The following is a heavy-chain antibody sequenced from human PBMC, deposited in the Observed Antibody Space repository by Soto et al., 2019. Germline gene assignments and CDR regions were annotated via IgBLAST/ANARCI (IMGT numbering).Heavy chain of an antibody. J-gene: IGHJ4*02. D-gene: IGHD3-22*01. CDR2: IKSKTDGGTT. CDR1: GFTFSNAW. V-gene: IGHV3-15*01. CDR3: TTVFQGYYYDSSGYTN. Sequence: EVQLVESGGGLVKPGGSLRLSCAASGFTFSNAWMSWVRQAPGKVLEWVGRIKSKTDGGTTDYAAPVKGRFTISRDDSKNTLYLQMNSLKTEDTAVYYCTTVFQGYYYDSSGYTNWGQGTLVTVSS.